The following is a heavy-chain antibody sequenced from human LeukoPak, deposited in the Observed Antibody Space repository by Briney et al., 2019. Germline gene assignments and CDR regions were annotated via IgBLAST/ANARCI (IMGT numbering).Heavy chain of an antibody. Sequence: SETLSLTCTVSGGSISSSSYYWGWIRQPPGKGLEWIGSIYYSGSTYYNPSLKSRVTISVDTSKNQFSLKLSSVTAADTAVYYCARENLGYSSSWTRGLFDYWGQGTLVTVSS. J-gene: IGHJ4*02. CDR3: ARENLGYSSSWTRGLFDY. CDR2: IYYSGST. CDR1: GGSISSSSYY. V-gene: IGHV4-39*07. D-gene: IGHD6-13*01.